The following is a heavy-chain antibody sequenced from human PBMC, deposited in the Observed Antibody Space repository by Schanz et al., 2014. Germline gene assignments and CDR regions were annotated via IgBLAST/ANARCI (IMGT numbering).Heavy chain of an antibody. Sequence: DVQLVESGGGLVQPGGSLRLSCAASGFTFDDYAMHWVRPAPGKGLEWVSGISWNSVRIDYADSVKGRFTISRDNAKNSLHLEMNSLRAEDTALYYCAKDQGAAAIRGFGLDYWGQGTLVTVSS. CDR2: ISWNSVRI. CDR1: GFTFDDYA. V-gene: IGHV3-9*01. J-gene: IGHJ4*02. CDR3: AKDQGAAAIRGFGLDY. D-gene: IGHD2-2*01.